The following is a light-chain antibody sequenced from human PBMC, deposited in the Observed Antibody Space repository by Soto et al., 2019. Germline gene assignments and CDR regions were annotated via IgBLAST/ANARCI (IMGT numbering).Light chain of an antibody. CDR3: QQYGDWPLT. CDR2: ATS. J-gene: IGKJ4*01. CDR1: QSVGNN. V-gene: IGKV3-15*01. Sequence: EIVVTQSPATLSVSPGERATLSCRASQSVGNNFAWYQQKPGQAPRLLIFATSTRATGVPARFSGSGSGTEFTITISSLQSEDSSVYYCQQYGDWPLTFGGGAKVEIK.